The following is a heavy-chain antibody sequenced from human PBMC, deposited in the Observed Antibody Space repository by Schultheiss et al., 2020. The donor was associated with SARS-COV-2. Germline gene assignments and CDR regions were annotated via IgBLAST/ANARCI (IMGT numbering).Heavy chain of an antibody. D-gene: IGHD3-22*01. Sequence: GGSLRLSCAASGFTFSSYWMHWVRQAPGKGLVWVSRINSDGSSTSYADSVKGRFTISRDNSKNTLYLQMNSLRAEDTAVYYCAKDLGYYDSSGKSDYDYWGQGTLVTVSS. CDR1: GFTFSSYW. CDR2: INSDGSST. J-gene: IGHJ4*02. V-gene: IGHV3-74*01. CDR3: AKDLGYYDSSGKSDYDY.